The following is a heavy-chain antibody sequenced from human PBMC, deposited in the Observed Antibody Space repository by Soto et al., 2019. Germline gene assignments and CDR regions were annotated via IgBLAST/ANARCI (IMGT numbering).Heavy chain of an antibody. D-gene: IGHD1-26*01. Sequence: GGSLRLSCAASGFTFSSYAMSWVRQAPGKGLEWVSAISGSGGSTYYADSVKGRFTISRDNSKNTLYLQMNSLRAEDTAVYYCAKSSGELYYYYYMDVWGKGTTVTVSS. CDR2: ISGSGGST. CDR3: AKSSGELYYYYYMDV. V-gene: IGHV3-23*01. CDR1: GFTFSSYA. J-gene: IGHJ6*03.